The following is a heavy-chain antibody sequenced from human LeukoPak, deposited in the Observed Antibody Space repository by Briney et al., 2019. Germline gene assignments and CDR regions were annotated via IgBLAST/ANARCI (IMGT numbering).Heavy chain of an antibody. CDR1: GFAFNGYW. V-gene: IGHV3-7*01. D-gene: IGHD4-11*01. J-gene: IGHJ5*02. CDR2: IKQDGNDR. CDR3: AADLEFNYIHP. Sequence: GGSLRLSCAASGFAFNGYWMTWVRQSPGKGLEWVATIKQDGNDRYYVDSVKGRFTISRDNAKNTLYLQMDSVRAEDTALYYCAADLEFNYIHPWGQGTLVTVSS.